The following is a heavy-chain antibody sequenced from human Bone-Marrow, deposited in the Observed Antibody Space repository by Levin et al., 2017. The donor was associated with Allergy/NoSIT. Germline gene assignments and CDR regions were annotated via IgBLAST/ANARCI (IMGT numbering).Heavy chain of an antibody. Sequence: GGSLRLSCAVSGITFDDHGMHWVRQAPGKGLEWVSTISWNSGMIAYADSVKGRFTVSRDNAIHSLYLQMNSLKTEDTAVYFCANDMVAGGDYGMDVWGQGTPVTVSS. V-gene: IGHV3-9*01. D-gene: IGHD2-15*01. CDR3: ANDMVAGGDYGMDV. CDR2: ISWNSGMI. CDR1: GITFDDHG. J-gene: IGHJ6*02.